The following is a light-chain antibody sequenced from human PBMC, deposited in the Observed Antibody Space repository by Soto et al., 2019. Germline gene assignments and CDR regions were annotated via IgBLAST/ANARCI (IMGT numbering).Light chain of an antibody. J-gene: IGLJ2*01. CDR2: EVS. CDR1: SSYIGGSNY. CDR3: ISYAGSNNLE. Sequence: QSVLTQPPSASGAPGQSVSISCTGTSSYIGGSNYVSWYQQRPGKAPKLMIYEVSYRPSWVPDRFSGSKSGNTASLTVSVLQAEDEADYYCISYAGSNNLEFGGGTKVTV. V-gene: IGLV2-8*01.